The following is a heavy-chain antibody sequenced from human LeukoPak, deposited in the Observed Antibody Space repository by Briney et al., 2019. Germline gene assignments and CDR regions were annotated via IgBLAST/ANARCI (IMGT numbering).Heavy chain of an antibody. Sequence: GGSLRLSCAASGFTFSSYWMHWVRQAPGKGLVWVSRINSEGGSTNYADSVKGRFTISRDNAKNTLYLQMNSLRAEDTAVYYCARPYELAYGDGRFDYWGQGTLVTVSS. D-gene: IGHD4-17*01. CDR3: ARPYELAYGDGRFDY. CDR1: GFTFSSYW. V-gene: IGHV3-74*01. J-gene: IGHJ4*02. CDR2: INSEGGST.